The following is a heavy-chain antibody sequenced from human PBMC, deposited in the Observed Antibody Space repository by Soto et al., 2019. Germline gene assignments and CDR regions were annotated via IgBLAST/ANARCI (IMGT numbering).Heavy chain of an antibody. Sequence: QVQLVQSGAEVKKPGASVKVSCKASGYTFTSYDINWVRQATGQGLEWMGWMKPNSGNTGDAQKFQGRVTMTRNTSISTAYKELSSRRSEDTDVDYCARVGTGDDAFEIWGQGTMVT. CDR2: MKPNSGNT. CDR3: ARVGTGDDAFEI. V-gene: IGHV1-8*01. J-gene: IGHJ3*02. D-gene: IGHD3-10*01. CDR1: GYTFTSYD.